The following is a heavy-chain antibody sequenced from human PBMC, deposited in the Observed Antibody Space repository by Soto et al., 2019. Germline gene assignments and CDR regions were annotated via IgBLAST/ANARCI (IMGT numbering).Heavy chain of an antibody. CDR1: GFTVSSNY. D-gene: IGHD2-8*01. CDR2: IYSGGST. Sequence: GGSLRLSCAASGFTVSSNYMSWVRQAPGKGLEWVSVIYSGGSTYYADSVKGRFTISRDNSKNTLYLQMNSLRAEDTAVYYCARDRSAIIEWYYGMEVWGQGTTVTVSS. J-gene: IGHJ6*02. V-gene: IGHV3-66*01. CDR3: ARDRSAIIEWYYGMEV.